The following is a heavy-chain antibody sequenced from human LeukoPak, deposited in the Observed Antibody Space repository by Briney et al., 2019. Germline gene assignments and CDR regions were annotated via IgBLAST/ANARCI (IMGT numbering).Heavy chain of an antibody. CDR1: GGSISSSSYY. Sequence: SETLSLTCTVSGGSISSSSYYWGWIRQPPGKGLEWIGSIYYSGSTYYSPSLKSRVTMSVDTSKNQFSLKLSSVTAADTAVYYCARRGSASGWYRSHFDYWGQGTLVTVSS. V-gene: IGHV4-39*01. D-gene: IGHD6-19*01. CDR3: ARRGSASGWYRSHFDY. J-gene: IGHJ4*02. CDR2: IYYSGST.